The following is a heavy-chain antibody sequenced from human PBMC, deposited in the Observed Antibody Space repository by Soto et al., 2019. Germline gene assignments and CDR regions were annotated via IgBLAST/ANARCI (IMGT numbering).Heavy chain of an antibody. J-gene: IGHJ6*02. CDR3: ARDRGSYGMDV. CDR2: VSPSGTT. Sequence: QVQLQESGPGLVNPSQTLSLTCTVSGDSISVGYYWSWIRQHPGKGLEWIGYVSPSGTTYYNPSLKSRVSISTDTSNNQFSLEVSSVTAADTAVYYCARDRGSYGMDVWGQGTTVTASS. V-gene: IGHV4-31*03. CDR1: GDSISVGYY.